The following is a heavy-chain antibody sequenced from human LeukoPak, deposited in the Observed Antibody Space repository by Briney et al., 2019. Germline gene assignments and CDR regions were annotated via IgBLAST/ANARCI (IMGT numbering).Heavy chain of an antibody. CDR3: AREHSGWYERWLDY. J-gene: IGHJ4*02. Sequence: PGGSLRLSCAASGFTFSGYWMTWVRQAPGKGLEWVANIKQDGGEKNYVDSVKGRFTISRDNAKNSLYLQMNSLRVEDTAVYYCAREHSGWYERWLDYWGQGTLVTVSS. CDR2: IKQDGGEK. D-gene: IGHD6-19*01. CDR1: GFTFSGYW. V-gene: IGHV3-7*01.